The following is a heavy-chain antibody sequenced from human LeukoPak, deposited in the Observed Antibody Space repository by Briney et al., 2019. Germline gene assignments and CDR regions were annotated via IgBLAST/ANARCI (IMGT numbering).Heavy chain of an antibody. CDR1: GFTFDDYD. V-gene: IGHV3-9*01. Sequence: PGGSLRLSCAASGFTFDDYDMYWVRQAPGKGLEWVSSISWNSGSIGYADSVKGRFTISRDNAKNSLYLQMNSLRAEDTALYYCAKDIVLSSSGRGAFDIWGQGTMVTVSS. CDR3: AKDIVLSSSGRGAFDI. D-gene: IGHD6-19*01. J-gene: IGHJ3*02. CDR2: ISWNSGSI.